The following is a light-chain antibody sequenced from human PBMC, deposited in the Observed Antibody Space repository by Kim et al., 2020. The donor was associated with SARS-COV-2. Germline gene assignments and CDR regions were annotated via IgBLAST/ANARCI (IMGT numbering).Light chain of an antibody. Sequence: GQTVTISCSGSTSNIGSNSVTWYQQLPGTAPKLLMYANDQRPSGVPGRFSGSKSGTSASLAISGLQSEDEADYYCAAWDDSLNGPVFGGGTQLTVL. CDR2: AND. CDR3: AAWDDSLNGPV. V-gene: IGLV1-44*01. J-gene: IGLJ3*02. CDR1: TSNIGSNS.